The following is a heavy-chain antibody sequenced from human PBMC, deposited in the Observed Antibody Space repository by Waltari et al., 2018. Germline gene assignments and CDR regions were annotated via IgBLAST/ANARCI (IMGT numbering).Heavy chain of an antibody. Sequence: QVQLVESGGGVVQPGGSLRLSCAASGFTFSSYGMHWVRQAPGKGLEWVAFIRYDGSNKYYADSVKGRFTISRDNSKNTLYLQMNSLRAEDTAVYYCAKDERGDSSGWYGYWGQGTLVTVSS. V-gene: IGHV3-30*02. J-gene: IGHJ4*02. D-gene: IGHD6-19*01. CDR1: GFTFSSYG. CDR2: IRYDGSNK. CDR3: AKDERGDSSGWYGY.